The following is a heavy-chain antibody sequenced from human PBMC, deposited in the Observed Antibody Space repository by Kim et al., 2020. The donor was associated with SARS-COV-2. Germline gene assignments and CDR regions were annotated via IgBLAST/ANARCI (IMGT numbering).Heavy chain of an antibody. V-gene: IGHV3-30*18. Sequence: GGSLRLSCAASGFTFSSYGMHWVRQAPGKGLEWVAVISYDGSNKYYADSVKGRFTISRDNSKNTLYLQMNSLRAEDTAVYYCAKDYCTNGVCYFYYGMDVWGQGTTVTVSS. D-gene: IGHD2-8*01. J-gene: IGHJ6*02. CDR1: GFTFSSYG. CDR2: ISYDGSNK. CDR3: AKDYCTNGVCYFYYGMDV.